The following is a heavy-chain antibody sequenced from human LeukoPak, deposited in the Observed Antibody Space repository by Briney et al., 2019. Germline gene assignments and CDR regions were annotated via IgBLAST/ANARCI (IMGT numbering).Heavy chain of an antibody. CDR1: GFTFTSYA. V-gene: IGHV3-23*01. J-gene: IGHJ5*02. CDR2: ISDGTAGT. Sequence: PGGSLRLSCAASGFTFTSYAMNWVRQAPGKGLEWVSRISDGTAGTYYADSVKGRFTISRDNSKNTLYLQMNGLRAEDTAVYYCARASGLRSFTLISWGLGTLVTVSS. D-gene: IGHD3-3*01. CDR3: ARASGLRSFTLIS.